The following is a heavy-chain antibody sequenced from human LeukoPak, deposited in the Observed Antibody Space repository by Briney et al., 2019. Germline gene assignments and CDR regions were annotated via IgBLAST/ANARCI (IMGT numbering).Heavy chain of an antibody. D-gene: IGHD2-15*01. CDR3: ARVARYCSGGSCYSIFDY. V-gene: IGHV4-30-2*01. Sequence: SETLSLTCTVSGGSISSSSYYWSWIRQPPGKGLEWIGYIYHSGSTYYNPSLKSRVTISVDRSKNQFSLKLSSVTAADTAVYYCARVARYCSGGSCYSIFDYWGQGTLVTVSS. CDR1: GGSISSSSYY. CDR2: IYHSGST. J-gene: IGHJ4*02.